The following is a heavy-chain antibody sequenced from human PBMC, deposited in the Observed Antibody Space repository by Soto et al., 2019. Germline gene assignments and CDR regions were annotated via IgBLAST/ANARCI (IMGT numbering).Heavy chain of an antibody. V-gene: IGHV4-31*03. CDR2: IYHTGST. D-gene: IGHD1-26*01. J-gene: IGHJ4*02. CDR1: GGSVTGCGYY. CDR3: AGSPARSTFDY. Sequence: PSETLSLTCSVSGGSVTGCGYYWSWIRQLPGKGLEWIGYIYHTGSTFYNPSLKSRVTISLDTSKSQFSLKLTSVTASDTAMYYCAGSPARSTFDYWGQGSLVTVSS.